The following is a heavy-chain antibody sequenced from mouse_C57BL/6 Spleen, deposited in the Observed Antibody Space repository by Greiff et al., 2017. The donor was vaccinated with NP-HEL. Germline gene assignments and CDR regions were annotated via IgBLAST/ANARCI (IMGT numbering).Heavy chain of an antibody. J-gene: IGHJ3*01. CDR1: GYTFTSYW. D-gene: IGHD1-1*01. CDR2: IDPSDSET. CDR3: ARDLPLYGSSPGFAY. V-gene: IGHV1-52*01. Sequence: VQLQQPGAELVRPGSSVKLSCKASGYTFTSYWMHWVKQRPIQGLEWIGNIDPSDSETHYNQKFKDKATLTVDKSSSTAYMQLSSLTSEDSAVYDGARDLPLYGSSPGFAYWGQGTLVTVSA.